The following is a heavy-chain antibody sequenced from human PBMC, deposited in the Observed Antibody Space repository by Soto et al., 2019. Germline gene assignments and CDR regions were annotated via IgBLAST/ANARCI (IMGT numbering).Heavy chain of an antibody. V-gene: IGHV3-23*01. CDR2: ISNSGGST. J-gene: IGHJ6*02. D-gene: IGHD3-10*01. CDR3: ANDHFAVTMPYGMDV. Sequence: EVRLLESGGGLVQPGGSLRLSCAASGFTFNNYAMTWVRQARGKRLEWVSAISNSGGSTYYADSVKGRFTISRDNSKYTLYLQMNSLRAEDTAIYYCANDHFAVTMPYGMDVWGQGTTVTVS. CDR1: GFTFNNYA.